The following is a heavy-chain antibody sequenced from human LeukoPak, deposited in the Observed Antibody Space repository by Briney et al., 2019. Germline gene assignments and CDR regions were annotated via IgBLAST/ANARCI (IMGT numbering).Heavy chain of an antibody. CDR1: GFTFSSHW. D-gene: IGHD5-18*01. J-gene: IGHJ4*02. CDR2: IKKDGSEK. V-gene: IGHV3-7*01. Sequence: PGGSLRLSCAASGFTFSSHWMSWVRQAPGKGLEWVSNIKKDGSEKYYVDAVKGRFTISRDNAKTSLYLQMNSLRAEDTAGYYCARDLSGIAGYTYGRGIDYWGQGTLVTVSS. CDR3: ARDLSGIAGYTYGRGIDY.